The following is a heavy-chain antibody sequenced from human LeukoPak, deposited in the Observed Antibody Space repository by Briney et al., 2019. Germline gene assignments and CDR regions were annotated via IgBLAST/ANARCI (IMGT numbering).Heavy chain of an antibody. J-gene: IGHJ4*02. CDR1: GFTFDDYA. CDR3: AKDSSGYFDY. CDR2: ISWNSGSI. Sequence: GGSLRLSCAASGFTFDDYAMHWVRQAPGKGLEWVSGISWNSGSIGYADSVKGRFTISRDNAKNSLYLQMNSLRAEDTALYYCAKDSSGYFDYWGQGTLVTVSS. V-gene: IGHV3-9*01. D-gene: IGHD6-19*01.